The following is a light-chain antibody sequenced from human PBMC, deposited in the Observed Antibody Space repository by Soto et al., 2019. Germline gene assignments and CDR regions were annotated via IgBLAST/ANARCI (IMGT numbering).Light chain of an antibody. J-gene: IGLJ1*01. CDR3: CSYAGNYYV. V-gene: IGLV2-11*01. Sequence: QSALTQPRSVSGSPGQSVTISCTGTSSDVGGYNYVSCYQQPPGKAPKLMIYDVSKRPSGVPDRFSGSKSGNTASLTISGLQAEDEADYYCCSYAGNYYVFGSGNTLTVL. CDR2: DVS. CDR1: SSDVGGYNY.